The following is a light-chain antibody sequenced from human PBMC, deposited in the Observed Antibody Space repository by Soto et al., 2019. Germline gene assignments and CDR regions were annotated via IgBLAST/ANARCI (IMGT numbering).Light chain of an antibody. V-gene: IGKV2-28*01. CDR2: LGS. J-gene: IGKJ4*01. Sequence: DIVMTQSPLSLPVTPGEPASISCRSSQSLLHSNGYNYLDWYLQKPGQSPQLLIYLGSNRASGVPDRFSGSGSGTDFTLKISRVEAEDAGVYYCMQALQTPRTFGGGTKVEIK. CDR3: MQALQTPRT. CDR1: QSLLHSNGYNY.